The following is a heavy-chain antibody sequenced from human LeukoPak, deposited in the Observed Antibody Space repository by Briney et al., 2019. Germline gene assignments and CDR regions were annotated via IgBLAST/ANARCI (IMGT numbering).Heavy chain of an antibody. D-gene: IGHD4-17*01. J-gene: IGHJ4*02. Sequence: GGSLRLSCAASGFTFEDYAMHWVRQAPGKGLEWVSGISWNSGSIGYADSVKGRFTISRDNAKNSLYLQMNSLRAEDTAVYYCARDLDYAQPDWGQGTLVTVSS. CDR1: GFTFEDYA. V-gene: IGHV3-9*01. CDR2: ISWNSGSI. CDR3: ARDLDYAQPD.